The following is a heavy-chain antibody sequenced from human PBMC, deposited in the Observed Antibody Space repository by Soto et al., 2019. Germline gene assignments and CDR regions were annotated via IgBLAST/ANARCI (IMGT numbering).Heavy chain of an antibody. CDR1: GRSISSGGYY. J-gene: IGHJ5*02. CDR2: IYYSGST. V-gene: IGHV4-31*03. Sequence: QVQLQESGPGLVKPSQTLSLTCTVSGRSISSGGYYWSWVRQHPGKGLEWIGYIYYSGSTSFNPSLKSRVTIPVDTPKTHFAMKLSSVTAADTAVYYCARTIYPWGQGTLITVSS. CDR3: ARTIYP.